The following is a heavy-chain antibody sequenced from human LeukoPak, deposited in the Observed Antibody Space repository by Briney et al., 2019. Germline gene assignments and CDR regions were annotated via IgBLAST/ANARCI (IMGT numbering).Heavy chain of an antibody. J-gene: IGHJ4*02. Sequence: GASVKVSCKASGYTFTGYYMHWVRQAPGRGLEWMGWVSAYNGNTNYAQKLQGRVTMTTDTSTSTAYMELRSLRSDDTAVYYCARFKGESKDIVVVVAANLPLDYWGQGTLVTVSS. D-gene: IGHD2-15*01. V-gene: IGHV1-18*04. CDR3: ARFKGESKDIVVVVAANLPLDY. CDR1: GYTFTGYY. CDR2: VSAYNGNT.